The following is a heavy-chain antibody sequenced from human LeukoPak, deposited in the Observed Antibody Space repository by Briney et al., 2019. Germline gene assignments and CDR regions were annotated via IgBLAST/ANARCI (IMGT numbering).Heavy chain of an antibody. Sequence: GGSLRLSCAASGFPFSNYAMSWVRQAPGKGLEWVANIRHDGSTKYYVDSVKGRFTISRDNAMNSLYLQMDSLRVEDTAIYYCARSVPYGTTWYGRSDCWGQGTQVTVSS. D-gene: IGHD6-13*01. V-gene: IGHV3-7*03. CDR2: IRHDGSTK. CDR3: ARSVPYGTTWYGRSDC. J-gene: IGHJ4*02. CDR1: GFPFSNYA.